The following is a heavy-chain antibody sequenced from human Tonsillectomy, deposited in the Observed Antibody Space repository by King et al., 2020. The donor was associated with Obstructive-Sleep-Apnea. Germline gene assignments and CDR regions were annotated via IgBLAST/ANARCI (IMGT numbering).Heavy chain of an antibody. Sequence: VQLVESGGGLVQPGGSLRLSSAASGITFSSYVMSWVRQAPGKGLDWVSAIIGSGGSTYYADSVKGRFTISRDNSKNTLYLQMNSLRAEDTAVYYCAKSIPAAMIIYFQHWGQGTLVTVSS. CDR3: AKSIPAAMIIYFQH. V-gene: IGHV3-23*04. D-gene: IGHD2-2*01. J-gene: IGHJ1*01. CDR2: IIGSGGST. CDR1: GITFSSYV.